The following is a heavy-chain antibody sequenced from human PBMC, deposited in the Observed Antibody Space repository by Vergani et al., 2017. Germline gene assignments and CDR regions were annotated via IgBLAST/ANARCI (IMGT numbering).Heavy chain of an antibody. Sequence: QVQLVQSGAEVKKPGASVKVSCKASGYTFTSYGISWVRQAPGQGLEWMGWISAYNGNTNYAQKLQGRVTMTTDTSTSTAYMELRSLRSDDAAVYYCARXSVAGTPSGYGMDFWGQGTMVTVSS. J-gene: IGHJ6*02. CDR3: ARXSVAGTPSGYGMDF. CDR2: ISAYNGNT. V-gene: IGHV1-18*01. CDR1: GYTFTSYG. D-gene: IGHD6-19*01.